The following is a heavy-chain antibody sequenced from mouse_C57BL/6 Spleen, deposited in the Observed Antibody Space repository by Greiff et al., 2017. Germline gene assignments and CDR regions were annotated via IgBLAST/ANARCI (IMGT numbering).Heavy chain of an antibody. CDR1: GYTFTSYW. Sequence: VQLQQPGAELVRPGSSVKLSCKASGYTFTSYWMHWVKQRPIQGLEWIGNIDPSDSETPYNQKFKDKATLTVATSSSTAYMQLSSLTSEYSAVNYCARNYCLFDYWGQGTTLTVSS. V-gene: IGHV1-52*01. D-gene: IGHD2-1*01. CDR3: ARNYCLFDY. J-gene: IGHJ2*01. CDR2: IDPSDSET.